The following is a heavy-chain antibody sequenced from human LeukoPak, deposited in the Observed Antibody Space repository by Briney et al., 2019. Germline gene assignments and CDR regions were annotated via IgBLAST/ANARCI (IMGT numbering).Heavy chain of an antibody. V-gene: IGHV4-39*01. D-gene: IGHD1-1*01. J-gene: IGHJ4*02. CDR1: GGSISSSSYY. Sequence: PSETLSLTCTVSGGSISSSSYYWGWIRQPPGKGLEWIGSIYYSGSTYYNPSLKSRVTISVDTSKNQFSLKLSSVTAADTAVYYCARLYLTAGTVDYWGQGTLVTVSS. CDR3: ARLYLTAGTVDY. CDR2: IYYSGST.